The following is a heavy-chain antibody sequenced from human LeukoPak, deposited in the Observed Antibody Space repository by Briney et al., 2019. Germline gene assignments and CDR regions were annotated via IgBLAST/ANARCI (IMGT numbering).Heavy chain of an antibody. J-gene: IGHJ6*02. Sequence: GASVKVSCKASGYTFTGYYMHWVRQSPGQGLEWMGWINPNSGGTNYAQKFQGRVTMTRDTSISTAYMELRSLRSDDTAVYYCARDQMVYCSSTSCYGDYYYGMDVWGQGTTVTVSS. CDR2: INPNSGGT. CDR1: GYTFTGYY. V-gene: IGHV1-2*02. D-gene: IGHD2-2*01. CDR3: ARDQMVYCSSTSCYGDYYYGMDV.